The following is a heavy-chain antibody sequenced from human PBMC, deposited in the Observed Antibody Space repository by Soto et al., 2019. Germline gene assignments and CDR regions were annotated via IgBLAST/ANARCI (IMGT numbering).Heavy chain of an antibody. D-gene: IGHD2-15*01. CDR1: GFTFTSSA. V-gene: IGHV1-58*01. Sequence: SVKVSCKASGFTFTSSAVQWVRQARGQRLEWIGWIVVGSGNTNYAQKFQERVTITRDMSTSTAYMELSSLRSEDTAVYYCAADSIGYCSGGSCYYYYGMDVWGQGTTVTVSS. CDR3: AADSIGYCSGGSCYYYYGMDV. CDR2: IVVGSGNT. J-gene: IGHJ6*02.